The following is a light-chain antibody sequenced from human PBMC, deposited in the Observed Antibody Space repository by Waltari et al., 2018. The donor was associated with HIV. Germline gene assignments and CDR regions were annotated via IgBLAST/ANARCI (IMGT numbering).Light chain of an antibody. V-gene: IGKV2-28*01. CDR2: LGS. CDR1: QSLLHSNGYNY. CDR3: MQALRTPN. Sequence: DIVMTQSPLSLPVTPGEPASISCRSSQSLLHSNGYNYLDWYLQKPGQSPQLLVYLGSYRASGVPDRFSGRGSGTDFTLKISRVEAEGVGVYYCMQALRTPNFGEGTKV. J-gene: IGKJ4*01.